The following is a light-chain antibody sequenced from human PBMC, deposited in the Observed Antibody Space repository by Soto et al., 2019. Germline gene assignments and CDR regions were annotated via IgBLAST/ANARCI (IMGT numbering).Light chain of an antibody. J-gene: IGLJ1*01. CDR3: NSYAGSSYV. CDR1: NSDVGAYNY. V-gene: IGLV2-14*01. CDR2: GVS. Sequence: QSVLTQPASMSLSPGQSITISCTGTNSDVGAYNYVSWYQQYPGKAPKLIIYGVSNRPSGVSNRFSGSKFGNTASLTISGLQSDDEADYYCNSYAGSSYVFGTGTKVTVL.